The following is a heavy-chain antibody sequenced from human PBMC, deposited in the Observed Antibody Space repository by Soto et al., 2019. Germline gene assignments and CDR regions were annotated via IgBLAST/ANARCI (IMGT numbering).Heavy chain of an antibody. V-gene: IGHV4-59*07. Sequence: PSATLSLTSQVSDGSIRDYYWSWIRQPPGRGLEWIGYIYTSGNTNYNPSLKRRATISVDTSKNQFSLKLRSVTAADTAVYYGASHVVSGYSDYWGQGTLVTVSS. CDR1: DGSIRDYY. CDR2: IYTSGNT. J-gene: IGHJ4*02. CDR3: ASHVVSGYSDY. D-gene: IGHD2-21*01.